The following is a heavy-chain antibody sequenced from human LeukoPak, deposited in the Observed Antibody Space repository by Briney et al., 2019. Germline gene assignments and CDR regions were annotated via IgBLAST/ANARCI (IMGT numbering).Heavy chain of an antibody. D-gene: IGHD2-2*01. J-gene: IGHJ4*02. CDR2: ISGSGGST. CDR1: GFTFISYA. CDR3: AKESCSSTSCYASADY. V-gene: IGHV3-23*01. Sequence: GGSLRLSCAASGFTFISYAMSWVRQAPGKGLEWVSAISGSGGSTYYADSVKGRFTISRDNSKNTLYLQMNSLRAEDTAVYYCAKESCSSTSCYASADYWGQGTLVTVSS.